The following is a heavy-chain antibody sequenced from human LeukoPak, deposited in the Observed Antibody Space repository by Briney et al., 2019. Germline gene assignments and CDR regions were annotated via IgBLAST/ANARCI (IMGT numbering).Heavy chain of an antibody. CDR1: GFTLSRYE. CDR2: ISSSGSTI. J-gene: IGHJ4*02. V-gene: IGHV3-48*03. D-gene: IGHD3-3*01. CDR3: ARDYDFWSGYPAY. Sequence: GGSLRLSCAASGFTLSRYEINGVREAPGRGREWGSYISSSGSTIYYADSVKGRFTISRDNAKNSLYLQMNSLRAEDTALYYCARDYDFWSGYPAYWGQGTLVTVSS.